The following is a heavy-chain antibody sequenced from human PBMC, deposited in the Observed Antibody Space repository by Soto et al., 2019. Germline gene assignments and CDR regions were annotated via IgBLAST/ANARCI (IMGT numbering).Heavy chain of an antibody. J-gene: IGHJ2*01. CDR1: GFTFSNYA. D-gene: IGHD3-3*01. CDR2: ISSGGDST. CDR3: AKAAAYDFWSGYYTGENWYFDL. Sequence: EVHLLESGGGLGQPGGSLRLSCAASGFTFSNYAMSWVRQAPGKGLEWVSTISSGGDSTYYADSVKGRFTISRDNSKNTLHLQMNSLRAEDTAVYYCAKAAAYDFWSGYYTGENWYFDLWGRGTLVTVSS. V-gene: IGHV3-23*01.